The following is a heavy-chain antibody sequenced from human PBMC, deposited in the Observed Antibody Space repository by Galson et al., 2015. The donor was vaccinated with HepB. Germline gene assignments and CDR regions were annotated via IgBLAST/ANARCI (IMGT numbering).Heavy chain of an antibody. CDR2: ITYDGSNN. V-gene: IGHV3-30*18. D-gene: IGHD3-22*01. J-gene: IGHJ4*02. Sequence: SLRLYCAASGFTFSSYGMHWARQAPGKGLEWVAVITYDGSNNYYADSVKGRFTISRDNSKNTLYLQMNSLRAEDTAVYYCAKDTHDYPIMTYYYDSSGYPTPLWGQGTLVTVSS. CDR3: AKDTHDYPIMTYYYDSSGYPTPL. CDR1: GFTFSSYG.